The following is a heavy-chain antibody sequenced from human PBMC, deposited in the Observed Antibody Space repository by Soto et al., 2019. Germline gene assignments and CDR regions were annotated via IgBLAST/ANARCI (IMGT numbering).Heavy chain of an antibody. D-gene: IGHD2-15*01. CDR2: INSDGSST. V-gene: IGHV3-74*01. J-gene: IGHJ6*02. CDR3: ARDAPERYCSGGSCYPVRNYYYYGMDV. Sequence: EVQLVESGGGLVQPGRSLRLSCAASGFTFSSYWMHWVRQAPGKGLVWVSRINSDGSSTSYADSVKGRFTISRDNAKNTLYLQMNSLRAEDTAVYYCARDAPERYCSGGSCYPVRNYYYYGMDVWGQGTTVTVSS. CDR1: GFTFSSYW.